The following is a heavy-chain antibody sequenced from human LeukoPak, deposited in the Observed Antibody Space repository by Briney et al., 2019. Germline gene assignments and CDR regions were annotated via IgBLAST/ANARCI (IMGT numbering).Heavy chain of an antibody. CDR3: ARDRPYSDY. CDR2: IGTSGDRT. CDR1: GFTLSSSA. V-gene: IGHV3-23*01. J-gene: IGHJ4*02. Sequence: GGSLRLSCSASGFTLSSSAMSWVRQAPGKGLEWVSAIGTSGDRTFYADSVKGRFTISRDNSKNTLYLQMNSLRAEDTAVYYCARDRPYSDYWGQGTLVTVSS.